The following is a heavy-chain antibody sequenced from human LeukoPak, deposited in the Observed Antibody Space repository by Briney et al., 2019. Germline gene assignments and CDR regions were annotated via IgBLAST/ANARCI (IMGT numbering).Heavy chain of an antibody. CDR3: ARLGGYVSGGWFDP. CDR2: IYYSGST. CDR1: GGSISSSSYY. Sequence: PSETLSLTCTVSGGSISSSSYYWGWIRQPPGKGLEWIGSIYYSGSTYYNPSLKSRVTISVDTSKNQFSLRLSSVTAADTAVYYCARLGGYVSGGWFDPWGQGTLVTVSS. J-gene: IGHJ5*02. V-gene: IGHV4-39*01. D-gene: IGHD5-12*01.